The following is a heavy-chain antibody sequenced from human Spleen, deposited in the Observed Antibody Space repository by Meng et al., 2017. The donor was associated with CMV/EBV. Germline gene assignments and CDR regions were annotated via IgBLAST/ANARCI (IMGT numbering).Heavy chain of an antibody. V-gene: IGHV3-9*03. Sequence: SLKISCAASGFTFDDYAMNWVRLRPGKGLEWVSGIPWNGAGIGYADSVKGRFTISRDNTKNSLYLQMNSLRPEDMAPYYCVKGEYGGKESPLDYWGQGTLVTVSS. CDR2: IPWNGAGI. J-gene: IGHJ4*02. CDR1: GFTFDDYA. CDR3: VKGEYGGKESPLDY. D-gene: IGHD4-23*01.